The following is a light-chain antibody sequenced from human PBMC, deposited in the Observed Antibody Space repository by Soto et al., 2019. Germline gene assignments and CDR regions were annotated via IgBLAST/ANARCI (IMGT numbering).Light chain of an antibody. Sequence: DIQMTQSPSSVSASVGDRVTITCRASQGISRWLAWYQQKPGKAPKLLVYAASSLQSGVPSRFSSSGSGTGFTLTISSLQPEDFATYYCQQANSFPITFGQGTRLEIK. J-gene: IGKJ5*01. CDR1: QGISRW. V-gene: IGKV1D-12*01. CDR2: AAS. CDR3: QQANSFPIT.